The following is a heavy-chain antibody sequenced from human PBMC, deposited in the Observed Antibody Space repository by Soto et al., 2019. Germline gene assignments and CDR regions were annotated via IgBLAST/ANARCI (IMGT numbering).Heavy chain of an antibody. Sequence: VELLDSGGGLEQPGGSLRLSCAASGFTFSSYGMTWVRRAPGKRLEWVSAISGNGDSTYYADSVKGRFTISRDNFKNMLFLQMNSLRADDTAVYFCAKVGGLLEYESSIDSWGQGTLVSVSS. CDR2: ISGNGDST. D-gene: IGHD1-1*01. CDR1: GFTFSSYG. CDR3: AKVGGLLEYESSIDS. J-gene: IGHJ4*02. V-gene: IGHV3-23*01.